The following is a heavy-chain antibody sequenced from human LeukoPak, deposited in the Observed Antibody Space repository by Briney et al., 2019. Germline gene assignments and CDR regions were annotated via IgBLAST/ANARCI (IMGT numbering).Heavy chain of an antibody. CDR2: ISSSGSTI. J-gene: IGHJ6*04. V-gene: IGHV3-48*03. CDR3: AELGITMIGGV. Sequence: GGSLRLSCAASGFTFSSYEMNWVRQAPGKGLEWVSYISSSGSTIYYADSVKGRFTISRDNAKNSLYLQVNSLRDEDAAVYYCAELGITMIGGVWGKGTTVTISS. CDR1: GFTFSSYE. D-gene: IGHD3-10*02.